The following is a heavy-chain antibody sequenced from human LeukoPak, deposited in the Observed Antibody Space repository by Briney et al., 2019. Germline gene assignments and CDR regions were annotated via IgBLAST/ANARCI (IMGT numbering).Heavy chain of an antibody. CDR1: GGTFSSYA. CDR3: ARTEQDYGGNSGTFDI. V-gene: IGHV1-69*13. CDR2: IIPIFGTA. J-gene: IGHJ3*02. Sequence: RASVKVSCKASGGTFSSYAISWVRQAPGQGLEWMGGIIPIFGTANYAQKFQGRVTITADESTSTAYMELSSLRSEDTAVYYCARTEQDYGGNSGTFDIWGQGTMVTVSS. D-gene: IGHD4-23*01.